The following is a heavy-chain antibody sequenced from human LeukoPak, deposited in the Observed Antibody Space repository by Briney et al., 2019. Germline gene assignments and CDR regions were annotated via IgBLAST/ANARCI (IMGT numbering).Heavy chain of an antibody. CDR1: GFTFSSYE. V-gene: IGHV3-48*03. CDR2: INGGGSTM. D-gene: IGHD5-12*01. CDR3: ARVKEASAFDI. J-gene: IGHJ3*02. Sequence: GSLRLSCAASGFTFSSYEMNWVRQAPGKGLEWVSYINGGGSTMYYADSVKGRFTISRDNAKNSLYLQLSSLRAEDTAVYYCARVKEASAFDIWGQGTMITVSS.